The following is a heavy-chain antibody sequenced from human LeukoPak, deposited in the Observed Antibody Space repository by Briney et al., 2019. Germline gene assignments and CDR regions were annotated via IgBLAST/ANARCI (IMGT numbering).Heavy chain of an antibody. V-gene: IGHV3-23*01. CDR2: ISGSGGST. CDR3: AKGSGATRPYYFDY. J-gene: IGHJ4*02. D-gene: IGHD2-21*01. CDR1: GFTFSSYA. Sequence: QPGASLRLSCAASGFTFSSYAMSWVRQAPGKGLEWVSAISGSGGSTYSADSVKGRFSISRDNSKNTLFLQMSSLRAEGTAVYYCAKGSGATRPYYFDYWGQGTLVTVSS.